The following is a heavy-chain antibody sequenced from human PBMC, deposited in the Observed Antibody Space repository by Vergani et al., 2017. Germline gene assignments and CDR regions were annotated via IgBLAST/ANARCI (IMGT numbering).Heavy chain of an antibody. J-gene: IGHJ4*02. CDR3: AGGLETYYDFSGSATHLDY. D-gene: IGHD3-3*01. CDR1: GGTFSSYA. Sequence: QVQLVQSGAEVKKPGSSVKVSCKASGGTFSSYAISWVRQAPGQGLEWMGGIIPIFGTANYAQKFQGRVTITADESTSTAYMELSSLRSEDTAVYYWAGGLETYYDFSGSATHLDYWGQGTLVTVSS. V-gene: IGHV1-69*01. CDR2: IIPIFGTA.